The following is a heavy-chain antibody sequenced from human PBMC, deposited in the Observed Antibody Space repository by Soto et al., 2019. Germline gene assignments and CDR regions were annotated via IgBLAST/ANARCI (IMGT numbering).Heavy chain of an antibody. J-gene: IGHJ4*02. CDR1: GCTCRSYA. CDR3: AKDLRRGGYYGSGSFDY. CDR2: ISGSGGST. Sequence: VGSLRLSCASSGCTCRSYAMSWVRQAPGKGLEWVSAISGSGGSTYYADSVKGRFTISRDNSKNTLYLQMNSLRAEDTAVYYCAKDLRRGGYYGSGSFDYWGQGTLVTVSS. V-gene: IGHV3-23*01. D-gene: IGHD3-10*01.